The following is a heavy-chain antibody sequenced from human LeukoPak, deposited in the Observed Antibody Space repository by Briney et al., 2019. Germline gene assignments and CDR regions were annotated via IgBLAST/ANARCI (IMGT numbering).Heavy chain of an antibody. CDR3: ARHSGSGSYIFDY. CDR1: GGSFSGYY. D-gene: IGHD3-10*01. J-gene: IGHJ4*02. CDR2: INHSGST. Sequence: SETLSLTCAVYGGSFSGYYWSWIRQPPGKGLEWIGEINHSGSTNYNPSLKSRVTISVDTSKNQFSLKLSSVTAADTAVYYCARHSGSGSYIFDYWGQGTLVTVSS. V-gene: IGHV4-34*01.